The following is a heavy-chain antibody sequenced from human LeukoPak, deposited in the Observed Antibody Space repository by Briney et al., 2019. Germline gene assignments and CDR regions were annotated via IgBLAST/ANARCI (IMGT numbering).Heavy chain of an antibody. D-gene: IGHD1-14*01. CDR3: ARDQSTGPLSYGMDV. J-gene: IGHJ6*02. V-gene: IGHV1-69*13. Sequence: ASVKVSCKASGGTFSSYAISWVRQAPGQGLEWMGGIIPTFGTANYAQKFQGRVTITADESTSTAYMELSSLRSEDTAVYYCARDQSTGPLSYGMDVWGQGTTVTVSS. CDR1: GGTFSSYA. CDR2: IIPTFGTA.